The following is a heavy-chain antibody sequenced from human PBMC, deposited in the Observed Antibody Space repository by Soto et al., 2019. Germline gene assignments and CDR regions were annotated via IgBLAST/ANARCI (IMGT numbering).Heavy chain of an antibody. Sequence: GGSLRLSCAASGFTFESYTMDWVRQAPGKGLEWVSSISSSSSYIFYADSVKGRFTISRDNTENSLYLQVNSLRVEDTAMYYCARGGATVKNFDYWGHGTLVTVSS. J-gene: IGHJ4*01. D-gene: IGHD2-15*01. V-gene: IGHV3-21*01. CDR1: GFTFESYT. CDR3: ARGGATVKNFDY. CDR2: ISSSSSYI.